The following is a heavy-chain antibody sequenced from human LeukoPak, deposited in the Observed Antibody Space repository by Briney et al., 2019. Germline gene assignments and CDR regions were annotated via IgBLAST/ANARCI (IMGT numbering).Heavy chain of an antibody. D-gene: IGHD1-26*01. CDR2: ISSSSRYI. CDR3: ARDGRDQWELLDY. J-gene: IGHJ4*02. Sequence: NPGGSLRLSCAASGFTFSSYSMNWVRQAPGKGLEWVSSISSSSRYIYYADSVKGRFTISRDNAKNSLYLQMNSLRAEDTAVYYCARDGRDQWELLDYWGQGTLVTVSS. CDR1: GFTFSSYS. V-gene: IGHV3-21*01.